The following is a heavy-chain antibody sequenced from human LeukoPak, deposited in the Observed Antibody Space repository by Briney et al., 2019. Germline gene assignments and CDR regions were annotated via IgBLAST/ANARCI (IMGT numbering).Heavy chain of an antibody. J-gene: IGHJ4*02. CDR3: ATDLGRFDC. CDR2: LYSGGSI. Sequence: GGSLRLSCATSGLTGSSNHMSWVRQAPGKGLEWVSVLYSGGSIFYADSVKGRFTISRDNSKNTLYLQMNSLRVEDTAVYYCATDLGRFDCWGQGTLVTVSS. V-gene: IGHV3-66*01. D-gene: IGHD1-14*01. CDR1: GLTGSSNH.